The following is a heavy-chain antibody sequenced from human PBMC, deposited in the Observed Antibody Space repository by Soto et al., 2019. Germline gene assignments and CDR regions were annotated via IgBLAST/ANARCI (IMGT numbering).Heavy chain of an antibody. CDR1: GYTFTRYD. V-gene: IGHV1-8*01. D-gene: IGHD7-27*01. CDR3: ARGPLLTGDFDY. J-gene: IGHJ4*02. CDR2: MNPNSGNT. Sequence: ASVKVSYKASGYTFTRYDINWVRQATGQGLEWMGWMNPNSGNTGYAQKFQGRVTMTRNTSISTAYMELSSLRSEDTAVYYCARGPLLTGDFDYWGQGTLVTVSS.